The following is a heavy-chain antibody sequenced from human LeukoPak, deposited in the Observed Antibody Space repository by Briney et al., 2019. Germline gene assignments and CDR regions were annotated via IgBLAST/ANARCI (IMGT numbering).Heavy chain of an antibody. D-gene: IGHD3-10*01. Sequence: SETLSLTCTVSGGSINTYYWNWIRQPQGKGLEWIGFIYGSGTTDYHPSLKSRLTMSVDTSKGQVSLTLKSVTAADTAVYFCARGVAGSGSYNWFDFWGQGTLVTVSS. CDR2: IYGSGTT. CDR3: ARGVAGSGSYNWFDF. V-gene: IGHV4-59*01. CDR1: GGSINTYY. J-gene: IGHJ5*01.